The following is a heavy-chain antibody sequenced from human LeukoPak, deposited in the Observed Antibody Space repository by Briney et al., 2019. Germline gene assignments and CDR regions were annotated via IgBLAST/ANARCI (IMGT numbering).Heavy chain of an antibody. CDR2: ISSSGSTI. J-gene: IGHJ4*02. CDR3: ARDVFQFDYYDSSRTIDY. Sequence: PGGSLRLSCAASGFTFSDYYMSWIRQAPGKGLEWVSYISSSGSTIYYADSVKGRFTISRDNAKNSLYLQMNSLRAEDTAVYYCARDVFQFDYYDSSRTIDYWGQGTLVTVSS. D-gene: IGHD3-22*01. V-gene: IGHV3-11*01. CDR1: GFTFSDYY.